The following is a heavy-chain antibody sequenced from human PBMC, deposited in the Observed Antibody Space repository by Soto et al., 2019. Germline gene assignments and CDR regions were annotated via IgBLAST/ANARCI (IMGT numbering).Heavy chain of an antibody. CDR3: ARYRGDSLNGFDP. D-gene: IGHD4-17*01. V-gene: IGHV4-31*03. J-gene: IGHJ5*02. Sequence: QVQLQESGPGLVEPSQTLSLTCTVSGDSISSGGYFWSWIRQHPGKGLEWIGYINYSGTTYYNPSLKSRVAISVDTSKNRFSLKLTSVTAADTAVYYCARYRGDSLNGFDPWGQGTLVTVSS. CDR2: INYSGTT. CDR1: GDSISSGGYF.